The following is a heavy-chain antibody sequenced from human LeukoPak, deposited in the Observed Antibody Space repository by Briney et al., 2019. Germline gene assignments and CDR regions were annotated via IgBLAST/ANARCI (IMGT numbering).Heavy chain of an antibody. Sequence: SETLSLTCAVYGGSFSGYYWSWIRQPPGKGLEWIGEINHSGSTNYNPSLKSRVTISVDTPKNQFSPKLSSVTAADTAVYYCARVAPSDDFWSGYYKDYFDYWGQGTLVTVSS. CDR3: ARVAPSDDFWSGYYKDYFDY. J-gene: IGHJ4*02. CDR2: INHSGST. CDR1: GGSFSGYY. D-gene: IGHD3-3*01. V-gene: IGHV4-34*01.